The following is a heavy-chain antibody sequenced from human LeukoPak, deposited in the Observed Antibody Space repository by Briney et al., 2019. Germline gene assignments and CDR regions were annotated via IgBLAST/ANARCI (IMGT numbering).Heavy chain of an antibody. Sequence: GGSLRLSCAASGFTFDDYSMHWVRQAPGKGLEWVSGISWNSGIRDYADSVKGRFTISRDNAKNSLYLQMSSLRAEDTALYYCAKDDGRGYSYGLSYWGQGTLVTVSS. CDR1: GFTFDDYS. CDR2: ISWNSGIR. D-gene: IGHD5-18*01. CDR3: AKDDGRGYSYGLSY. J-gene: IGHJ4*02. V-gene: IGHV3-9*01.